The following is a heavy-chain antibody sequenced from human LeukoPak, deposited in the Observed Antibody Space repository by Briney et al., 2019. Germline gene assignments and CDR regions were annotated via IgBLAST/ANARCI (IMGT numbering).Heavy chain of an antibody. CDR3: ARGTVPWGYFDY. Sequence: PSETLSLTCAVYGGSFSGYYWSWIRQPPGKGLEWIGEINHSGSTNYNPSLKSRVTISVDTSKNQFSLKLSSVTAADTAVYYCARGTVPWGYFDYWGQGTLVTVSS. CDR1: GGSFSGYY. D-gene: IGHD3-16*01. V-gene: IGHV4-34*01. J-gene: IGHJ4*02. CDR2: INHSGST.